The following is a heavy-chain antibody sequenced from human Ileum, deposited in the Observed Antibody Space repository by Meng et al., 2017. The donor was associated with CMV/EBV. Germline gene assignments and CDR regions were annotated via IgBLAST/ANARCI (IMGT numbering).Heavy chain of an antibody. Sequence: QGQLQESGPWLVKHSASVSLTCTGSGASISSGDYYWTGIRQPPGKGLEWIGYLYYTGATYYRPSLESRIVISSDTSKNHFSLTLTSVTAADTAVYFCARAKQAAENFDSWGQGTLVTVSS. CDR3: ARAKQAAENFDS. V-gene: IGHV4-30-4*08. CDR1: GASISSGDYY. D-gene: IGHD6-13*01. J-gene: IGHJ4*02. CDR2: LYYTGAT.